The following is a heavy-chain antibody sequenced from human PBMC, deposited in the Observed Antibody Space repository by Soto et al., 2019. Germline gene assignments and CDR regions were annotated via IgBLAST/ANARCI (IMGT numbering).Heavy chain of an antibody. D-gene: IGHD6-13*01. CDR2: ISGSSSII. CDR1: RFTFSSYS. V-gene: IGHV3-48*02. CDR3: AREAASLDY. Sequence: EVQLVESGGGLVQPGGSLSLSCAASRFTFSSYSMNWVRQAPGKGLEWVSYISGSSSIIYYADSVKGRFTISRDNAKNSLYLQMNSLRDEDTGVYYCAREAASLDYWGQGTLVTVSS. J-gene: IGHJ4*02.